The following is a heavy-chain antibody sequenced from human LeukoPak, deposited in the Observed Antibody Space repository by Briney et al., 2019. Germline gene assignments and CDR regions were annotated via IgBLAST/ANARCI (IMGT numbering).Heavy chain of an antibody. CDR2: ISGSGGST. CDR1: GFTFSSYA. CDR3: ARQSNLVRNKDY. D-gene: IGHD1/OR15-1a*01. V-gene: IGHV3-23*01. J-gene: IGHJ4*02. Sequence: GGSLRLSCAASGFTFSSYAMSWVRQAPGKGLEWVSAISGSGGSTYYADSVKGRFTTSRDNSKNTLYLQMNSLRAEDTAVYYCARQSNLVRNKDYWGQGTLVTVSS.